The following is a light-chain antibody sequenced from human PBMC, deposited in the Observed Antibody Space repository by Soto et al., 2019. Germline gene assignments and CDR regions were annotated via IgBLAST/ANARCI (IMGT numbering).Light chain of an antibody. CDR1: SSDIGGYNF. Sequence: QSALTQPASVSGSPGQSITISCTGTSSDIGGYNFVSWYQQHPGKAPKLMFYDVTNRPSGVSNRFSGSKSGNTASLTISGLQAEDEAVYYCSSYTSTKTVVFGGGTKLTVL. CDR3: SSYTSTKTVV. J-gene: IGLJ2*01. CDR2: DVT. V-gene: IGLV2-14*03.